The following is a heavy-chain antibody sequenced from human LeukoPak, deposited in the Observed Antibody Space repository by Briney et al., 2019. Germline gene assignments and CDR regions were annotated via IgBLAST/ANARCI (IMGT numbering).Heavy chain of an antibody. CDR2: IIPIFGTA. D-gene: IGHD5-24*01. CDR3: ARVGDGYPGGAFDI. J-gene: IGHJ3*02. Sequence: SVKVSCKAPGGTFSSYAISWVRQAPGQGLEWMGGIIPIFGTANYAQKFQGRVTITADESTSTAYMELSSLRSEDTAVYYCARVGDGYPGGAFDIWGQGTMVTVPS. CDR1: GGTFSSYA. V-gene: IGHV1-69*13.